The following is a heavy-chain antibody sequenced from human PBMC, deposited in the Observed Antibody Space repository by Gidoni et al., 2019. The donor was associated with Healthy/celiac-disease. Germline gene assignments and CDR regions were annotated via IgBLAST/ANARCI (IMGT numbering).Heavy chain of an antibody. CDR3: ARELLETLDFPYYGMDV. V-gene: IGHV1-2*02. J-gene: IGHJ6*02. Sequence: QVQLVQSGAEVKKPGASVKVSCKASGYTFTGYYMHWVRQAPGQGLEWMGWINPSSGGTNYAQKFQVSVTMTRDTSISTAYMELSRLRSDDTAVYYCARELLETLDFPYYGMDVWGQGTTVTVSS. CDR2: INPSSGGT. D-gene: IGHD2-15*01. CDR1: GYTFTGYY.